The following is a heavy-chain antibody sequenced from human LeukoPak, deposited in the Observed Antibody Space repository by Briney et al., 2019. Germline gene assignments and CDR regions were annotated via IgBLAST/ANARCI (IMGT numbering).Heavy chain of an antibody. J-gene: IGHJ4*02. CDR2: IYTSGST. V-gene: IGHV4-4*07. CDR1: GGSISSYY. D-gene: IGHD6-19*01. CDR3: AREDSSGCNDLSQWVDY. Sequence: SETLSLTCTVSGGSISSYYWSWIRQPAGKGLEWIGRIYTSGSTNYNPSLESRVTMSVDTSKNQFSLKLSSVTAADTAVYYCAREDSSGCNDLSQWVDYWGQGTLVTVSS.